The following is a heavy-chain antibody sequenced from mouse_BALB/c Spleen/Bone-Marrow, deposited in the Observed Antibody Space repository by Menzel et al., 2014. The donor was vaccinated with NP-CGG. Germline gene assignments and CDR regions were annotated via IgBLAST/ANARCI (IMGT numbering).Heavy chain of an antibody. CDR2: ISSGGSYT. V-gene: IGHV5-6*01. Sequence: EVHLVESGGDLVKPVGSLKLSCAASGFTFSNYGMSWVRQTPDKRLEWVATISSGGSYTYFPDSVKGRFTISRDDAKNTLYLQMNSLKSEDAAMYYCARLTPDYAMDYWGQGTSVPVSS. J-gene: IGHJ4*01. CDR1: GFTFSNYG. CDR3: ARLTPDYAMDY. D-gene: IGHD1-3*01.